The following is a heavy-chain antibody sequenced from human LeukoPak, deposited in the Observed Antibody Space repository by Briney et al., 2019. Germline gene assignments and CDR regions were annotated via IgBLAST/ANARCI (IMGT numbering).Heavy chain of an antibody. V-gene: IGHV3-48*03. CDR3: ARVRGYMDV. Sequence: GGSLRLSCAASGFTFSSYEMNWVRQAPGKGLEWVSYISSSGSTIYYADSVKGRFTISRDNAKNSLYLQMNSPRAEDTAVYYCARVRGYMDVWGKGTTVTVSS. CDR2: ISSSGSTI. J-gene: IGHJ6*03. CDR1: GFTFSSYE.